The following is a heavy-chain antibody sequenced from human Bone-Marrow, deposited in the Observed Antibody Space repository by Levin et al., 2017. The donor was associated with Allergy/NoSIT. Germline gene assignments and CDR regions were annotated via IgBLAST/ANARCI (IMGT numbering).Heavy chain of an antibody. D-gene: IGHD6-19*01. J-gene: IGHJ5*02. CDR2: ISAHNGNP. V-gene: IGHV1-18*01. CDR3: ARGSPYSSNRNNWFDP. Sequence: ASVKVSCRASGYTFTGYGLNWVRQAPGQGLEWMGWISAHNGNPNYAQKFQDRVTFTTDTSTSTAYMELRSLKSDDTAVYFCARGSPYSSNRNNWFDPWGQGTLVTVSS. CDR1: GYTFTGYG.